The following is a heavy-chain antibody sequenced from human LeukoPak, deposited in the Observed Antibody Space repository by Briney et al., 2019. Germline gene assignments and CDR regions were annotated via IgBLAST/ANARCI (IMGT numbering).Heavy chain of an antibody. V-gene: IGHV3-33*01. CDR3: TTRSPARYCSDGACYSSADY. Sequence: GRSLRLSCAASGFTFSSYGMHWVRQAPGKGLEWVAVIWYDGSNKYYADSVKGRFTISRDNSKNTLYLQMNSLRAEDTAVYYCTTRSPARYCSDGACYSSADYWGQGTLVTVSS. J-gene: IGHJ4*02. CDR1: GFTFSSYG. D-gene: IGHD2-15*01. CDR2: IWYDGSNK.